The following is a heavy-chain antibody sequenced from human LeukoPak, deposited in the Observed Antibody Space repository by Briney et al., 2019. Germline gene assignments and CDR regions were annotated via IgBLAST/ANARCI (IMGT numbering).Heavy chain of an antibody. Sequence: GGSLRLSCAASGFTVSNNYMSWVRQAPGKGLEWVSVIYSGGSTYYADSVKGRCTISRDNSKNTLYLQMNSLRAEDTAVYYCASQFYYGSGHFDYWGQGTLVTVSS. CDR2: IYSGGST. J-gene: IGHJ4*02. CDR1: GFTVSNNY. CDR3: ASQFYYGSGHFDY. D-gene: IGHD3-10*01. V-gene: IGHV3-53*01.